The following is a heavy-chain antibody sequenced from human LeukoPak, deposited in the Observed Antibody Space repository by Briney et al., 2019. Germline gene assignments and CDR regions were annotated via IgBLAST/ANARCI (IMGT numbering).Heavy chain of an antibody. Sequence: SETLSLTCTVSGGSISSYDWSWIRQPAGKGLEWIGRIYTSGSTNYNASLKSRVSMSVDTSKNQFSLNLSSVTAADTAVFCCARENSGSYREFDYWGQGTLVTVSS. V-gene: IGHV4-4*07. CDR2: IYTSGST. D-gene: IGHD1-26*01. CDR1: GGSISSYD. CDR3: ARENSGSYREFDY. J-gene: IGHJ4*02.